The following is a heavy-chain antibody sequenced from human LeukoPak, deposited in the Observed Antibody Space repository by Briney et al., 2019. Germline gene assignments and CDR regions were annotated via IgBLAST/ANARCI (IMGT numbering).Heavy chain of an antibody. J-gene: IGHJ4*02. D-gene: IGHD3-16*01. CDR3: GKGGGAADF. CDR2: ISGDGDDT. V-gene: IGHV3-23*01. Sequence: GGSMRLSCGASGFTFRSSAMTWVRQAPGKGLEWVSAISGDGDDTIHADSVKGRFTISRDNSKNTLYLQMNSLRGGDTAVYYCGKGGGAADFWGQGTLVTVSS. CDR1: GFTFRSSA.